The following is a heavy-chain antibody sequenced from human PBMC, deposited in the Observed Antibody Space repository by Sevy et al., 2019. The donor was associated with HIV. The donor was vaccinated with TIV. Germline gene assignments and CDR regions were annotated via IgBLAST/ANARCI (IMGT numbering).Heavy chain of an antibody. J-gene: IGHJ4*02. CDR3: ARSPSDYGDYAVGY. Sequence: GGSLRLSCAASGFIFSRYGMHWVRQAPGKGLEWVAVISYDGGNIYYSDSVKGRFTISRDNSKNTLSLQTKSLRTEDTAVYYCARSPSDYGDYAVGYWGQGTLVTVSS. D-gene: IGHD4-17*01. CDR1: GFIFSRYG. V-gene: IGHV3-30*03. CDR2: ISYDGGNI.